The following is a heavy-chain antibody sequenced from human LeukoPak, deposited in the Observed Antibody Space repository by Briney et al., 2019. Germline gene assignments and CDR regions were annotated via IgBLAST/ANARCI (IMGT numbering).Heavy chain of an antibody. CDR2: IYTSGST. Sequence: ASETLSLTCTVSGGSISSGSYYWSWIRQPAGKGLEWIGRIYTSGSTNYNPSLKSRVTISVDTSKNQFSLKLSSVTAADTAVYYCARGILWFGELFYYFDYWGQGTLVTVSS. J-gene: IGHJ4*02. CDR3: ARGILWFGELFYYFDY. V-gene: IGHV4-61*02. D-gene: IGHD3-10*01. CDR1: GGSISSGSYY.